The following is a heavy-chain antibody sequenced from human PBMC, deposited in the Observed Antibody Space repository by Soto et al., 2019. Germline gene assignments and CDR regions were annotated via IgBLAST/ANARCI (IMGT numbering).Heavy chain of an antibody. Sequence: GGSLRLSCAASGFTFSSYWMSWVRQAPGKGLEWVAYIKSGSSDIYYADSVKGRFTISRDNAKNSLYLQMNSLRAEDTAVYYWARSGSNAFDIWGQGTMVTVSS. CDR2: IKSGSSDI. J-gene: IGHJ3*02. V-gene: IGHV3-21*01. CDR3: ARSGSNAFDI. CDR1: GFTFSSYW.